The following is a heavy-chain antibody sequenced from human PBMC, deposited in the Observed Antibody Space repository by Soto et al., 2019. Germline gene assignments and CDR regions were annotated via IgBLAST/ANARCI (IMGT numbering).Heavy chain of an antibody. V-gene: IGHV3-30-3*01. CDR3: ARSQGYRVESQLQYWGYFDS. CDR2: ISNDGSDK. D-gene: IGHD2-2*02. CDR1: GFTFSSYA. J-gene: IGHJ4*02. Sequence: GGSLRLSCAASGFTFSSYAMHWVRQAPGKGLEWVAAISNDGSDKYYADSVKGRFTISRDNSKNTLYLQMNSLRAEDAAAYSCARSQGYRVESQLQYWGYFDSWGQGTLVTASS.